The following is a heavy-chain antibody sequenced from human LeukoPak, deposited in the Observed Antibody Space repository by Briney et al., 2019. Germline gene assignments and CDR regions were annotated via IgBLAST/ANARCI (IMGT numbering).Heavy chain of an antibody. CDR3: AKGVASTVWGDYRYLDY. CDR1: GFTFSSYG. Sequence: GGSLRLSCAASGFTFSSYGMHWVRQAPGKGLEWVAFIRYDGSNRYYTDSVKGRFTISRDNSKNTLYLQMNSLKAEDTAVYYCAKGVASTVWGDYRYLDYWGQGTLVTVSS. D-gene: IGHD3-16*02. J-gene: IGHJ4*02. CDR2: IRYDGSNR. V-gene: IGHV3-30*02.